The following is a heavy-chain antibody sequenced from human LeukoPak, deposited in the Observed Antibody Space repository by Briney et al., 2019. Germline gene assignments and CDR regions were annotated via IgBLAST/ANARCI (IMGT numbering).Heavy chain of an antibody. Sequence: GASVKVSCKASGYTFTSYDINWLRQATGQGLEWMGWMNPNSGNTGYAQKFQGRVTITRNTSISTAYMELSSLRSEDTAVYYRAREYHYDSSGYQYPQFDYWGQVTLVTVSS. J-gene: IGHJ4*02. CDR2: MNPNSGNT. V-gene: IGHV1-8*03. CDR1: GYTFTSYD. D-gene: IGHD3-22*01. CDR3: AREYHYDSSGYQYPQFDY.